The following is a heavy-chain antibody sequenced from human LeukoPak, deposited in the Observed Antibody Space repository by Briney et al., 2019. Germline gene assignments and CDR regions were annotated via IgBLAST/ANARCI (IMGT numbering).Heavy chain of an antibody. CDR3: ARMPDILTGLDS. Sequence: SETLSLTCTVSGGSISSGSYYWSWIRQPAGKGLEWIGRIYTSGSTNYNPSLKSRVTISLDTSKNQFSLKLSSVTTADTAVYYCARMPDILTGLDSWGQGTLVTVSS. CDR1: GGSISSGSYY. D-gene: IGHD3-9*01. J-gene: IGHJ4*02. V-gene: IGHV4-61*02. CDR2: IYTSGST.